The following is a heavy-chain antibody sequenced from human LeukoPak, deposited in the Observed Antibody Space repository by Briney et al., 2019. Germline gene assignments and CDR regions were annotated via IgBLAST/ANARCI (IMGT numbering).Heavy chain of an antibody. D-gene: IGHD5-12*01. CDR3: ARAFGGHDEWYYFDY. CDR2: INPNSGGT. J-gene: IGHJ4*02. Sequence: GASVKVSCKASGYAFTGYYIHWVRQAPGQGLGWMGWINPNSGGTNYAQKFQGRFTITINTSISTAYMELSSLRSEDTAVYYCARAFGGHDEWYYFDYWGQGTLVTVSS. CDR1: GYAFTGYY. V-gene: IGHV1-2*02.